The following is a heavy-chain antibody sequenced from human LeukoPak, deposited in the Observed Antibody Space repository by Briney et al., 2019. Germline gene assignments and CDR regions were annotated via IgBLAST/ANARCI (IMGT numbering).Heavy chain of an antibody. CDR2: ISGSGGST. J-gene: IGHJ5*02. CDR3: AKSDFWSGYTAMYNWFDP. V-gene: IGHV3-23*01. CDR1: GFTFSSYA. Sequence: GGSLRLSCAASGFTFSSYAMSWVRQAPGKGLEWVSAISGSGGSTYYADSVKGRFTISRDNSKNTLYLRMNSLRAEDTAVYYCAKSDFWSGYTAMYNWFDPWGQGTLVTVSS. D-gene: IGHD3-3*01.